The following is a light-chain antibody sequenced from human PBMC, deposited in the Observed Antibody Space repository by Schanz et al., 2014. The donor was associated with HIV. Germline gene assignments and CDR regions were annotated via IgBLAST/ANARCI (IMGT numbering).Light chain of an antibody. J-gene: IGKJ1*01. V-gene: IGKV3-20*01. CDR2: GAS. CDR3: QQYGSSPWT. CDR1: QSIRSTY. Sequence: ETVLTQSPGSLSLSPGERATLSCRASQSIRSTYLTWYQQKPGQAPRLLIFGASNRATGIPDRFSGGVSGTDFTLTISRVEPEDYAVYYCQQYGSSPWTFGQGTTVDVK.